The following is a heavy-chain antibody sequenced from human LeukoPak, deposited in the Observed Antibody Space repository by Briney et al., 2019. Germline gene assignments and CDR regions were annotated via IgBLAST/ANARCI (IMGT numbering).Heavy chain of an antibody. CDR1: GFXFSTYE. CDR2: ISSTGSNI. D-gene: IGHD3-22*01. CDR3: AATYYYDGSGDY. Sequence: PGGSLRLSCAASGFXFSTYEINWVRRAPGKGLEWVSYISSTGSNIYYADSVKGRFTISRDNAKNSLYLLMNSLRTEDTPVYYCAATYYYDGSGDYWGQGTLVTVSS. V-gene: IGHV3-48*03. J-gene: IGHJ4*02.